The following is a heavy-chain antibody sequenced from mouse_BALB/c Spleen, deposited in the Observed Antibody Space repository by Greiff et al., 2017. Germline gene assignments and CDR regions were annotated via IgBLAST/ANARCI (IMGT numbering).Heavy chain of an antibody. CDR3: ARDHYYGYVYYAMDY. V-gene: IGHV1-7*01. Sequence: VQGVESGAELAKPGASVKMSCKASGYTFTSYWMHWVKQRPGQGLEWIGYINPSTGYTEYNQKFKDKATLTADKSSSTAYMQLSSLTSEDSAVYYCARDHYYGYVYYAMDYWGQGTSVTVSS. CDR1: GYTFTSYW. CDR2: INPSTGYT. J-gene: IGHJ4*01. D-gene: IGHD1-2*01.